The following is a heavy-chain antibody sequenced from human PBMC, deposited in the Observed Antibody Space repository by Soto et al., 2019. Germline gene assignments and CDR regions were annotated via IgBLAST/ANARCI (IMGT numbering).Heavy chain of an antibody. Sequence: PGGSLRLSCAVSGFNFGSYWMSWVRQAPGKGLEWLASIKEDGSERYYLDSVKGRFTISRDNAKDSLSLQMNSLRGEDTAFYYCARAVGPVTLFGAALSGYFDFWGQGTLVTVYS. V-gene: IGHV3-7*03. CDR1: GFNFGSYW. D-gene: IGHD3-3*01. CDR2: IKEDGSER. J-gene: IGHJ4*02. CDR3: ARAVGPVTLFGAALSGYFDF.